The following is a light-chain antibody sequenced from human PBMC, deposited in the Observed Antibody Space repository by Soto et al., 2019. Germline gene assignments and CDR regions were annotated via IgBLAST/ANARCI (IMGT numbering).Light chain of an antibody. V-gene: IGKV3-20*01. Sequence: EIVLTQSPGTLSLSPGERATLSCRASQSVSSSYLAWYQQKPGQAPRLLIYGASSRATGIPDRFSGSGSGTDFKLTISRLEPEDFAVYYCQQYCSSLTFGQGTKVEIK. CDR3: QQYCSSLT. CDR2: GAS. CDR1: QSVSSSY. J-gene: IGKJ1*01.